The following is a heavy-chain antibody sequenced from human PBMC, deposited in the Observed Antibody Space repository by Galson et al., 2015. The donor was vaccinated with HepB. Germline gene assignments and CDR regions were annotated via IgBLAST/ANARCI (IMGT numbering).Heavy chain of an antibody. D-gene: IGHD2-2*01. V-gene: IGHV5-10-1*01. CDR1: GSSFTSYW. CDR3: ATAPAGGPRVRNQLLPFDY. J-gene: IGHJ4*02. CDR2: IDPSDSYT. Sequence: QSGAEVKKPGESLRISCKGSGSSFTSYWISWVRQMPGKGLEWMGRIDPSDSYTNYSPSFQGHVTISADKSISTAYLQWSSLKASDTAMYYCATAPAGGPRVRNQLLPFDYGGQGTLVTVSS.